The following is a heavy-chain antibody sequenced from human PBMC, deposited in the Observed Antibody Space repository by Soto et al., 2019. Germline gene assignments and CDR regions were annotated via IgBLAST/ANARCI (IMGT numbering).Heavy chain of an antibody. CDR1: GFNFNVAW. Sequence: EGQLVESGGGLVEPGGSLRLSCAASGFNFNVAWMNWVRQAPGKGLEWLGRIKSKGGGETTEYVAFVKGRFTISRDDSKNTLYLQMNSLKSEDTAVYYCTKVLALPPNDAFDICGQGTMVTVSS. V-gene: IGHV3-15*01. CDR2: IKSKGGGETT. D-gene: IGHD3-3*02. J-gene: IGHJ3*02. CDR3: TKVLALPPNDAFDI.